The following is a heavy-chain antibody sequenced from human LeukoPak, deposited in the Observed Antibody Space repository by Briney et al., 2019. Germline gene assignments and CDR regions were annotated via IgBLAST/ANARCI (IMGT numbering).Heavy chain of an antibody. CDR1: GFTSSSYA. V-gene: IGHV3-30-3*01. Sequence: PGGSLRLSCAASGFTSSSYAMHWVRQAPGKGLEWVAVISYDGSNKYYADSVKGRFTISRDNSKNTLYLQMNSLRAEDTAVYYCARGHDAFDIWGQGTMVTVSS. CDR3: ARGHDAFDI. CDR2: ISYDGSNK. J-gene: IGHJ3*02.